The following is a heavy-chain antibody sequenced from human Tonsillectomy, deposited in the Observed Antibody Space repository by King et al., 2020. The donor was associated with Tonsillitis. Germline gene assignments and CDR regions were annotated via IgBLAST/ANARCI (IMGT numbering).Heavy chain of an antibody. J-gene: IGHJ4*02. CDR3: AKALEYLLWTALDS. V-gene: IGHV3-9*01. Sequence: VQLVESGGGLVQPGRSLRLSCEVSGFTFDDYAMHWVRQAPGKGLEWVSGISWNSGSMVYAGSVKGRFTVSRDNAKNALYLQMDSLRPEDTALYYCAKALEYLLWTALDSWGQGTLVTVSS. CDR2: ISWNSGSM. D-gene: IGHD3-3*01. CDR1: GFTFDDYA.